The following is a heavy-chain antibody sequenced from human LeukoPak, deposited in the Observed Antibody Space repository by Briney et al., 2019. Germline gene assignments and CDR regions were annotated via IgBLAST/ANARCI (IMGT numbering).Heavy chain of an antibody. J-gene: IGHJ6*02. V-gene: IGHV3-48*03. CDR2: ISSSGSTI. CDR3: ARADTGLVSAWYYYGIDV. D-gene: IGHD5-18*01. Sequence: PGGSLRLSCAASGFTFSLYEMNWVRQAPGKGLECVSYISSSGSTIYYADSVKGRFTISRDNAKNSLYLQMNSLRAEDTAVYYCARADTGLVSAWYYYGIDVWGQGTTVTVSS. CDR1: GFTFSLYE.